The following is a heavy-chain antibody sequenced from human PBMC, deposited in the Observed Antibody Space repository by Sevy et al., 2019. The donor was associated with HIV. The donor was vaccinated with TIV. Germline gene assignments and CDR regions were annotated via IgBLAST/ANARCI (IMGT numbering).Heavy chain of an antibody. CDR2: ISWNSRNV. J-gene: IGHJ6*02. V-gene: IGHV3-9*01. Sequence: GGSLRLSCAASGFPFNDHALHWVRQVPGKGLEWVSGISWNSRNVGYADSVKGRFTISRDNANHVLYLEMNSLRPEDTAFYYCAKDINRGCDGINCYPYYYYFYGLDVWGQGTTVTVSS. CDR3: AKDINRGCDGINCYPYYYYFYGLDV. D-gene: IGHD2-21*01. CDR1: GFPFNDHA.